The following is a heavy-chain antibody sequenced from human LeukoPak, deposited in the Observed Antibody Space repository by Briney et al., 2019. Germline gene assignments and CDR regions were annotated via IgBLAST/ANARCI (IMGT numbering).Heavy chain of an antibody. CDR3: ARDLRAAADCYFDS. CDR2: ISSDGTYT. V-gene: IGHV3-74*01. J-gene: IGHJ4*02. Sequence: GGSLRLSCAASGFTFSSHLMHWVRQAPGKGLVWVSRISSDGTYTNYADSVRGRFTISRDNAKNTLYLQMNSLRAEDSAVYYCARDLRAAADCYFDSWGQGTLVTVSS. CDR1: GFTFSSHL. D-gene: IGHD6-13*01.